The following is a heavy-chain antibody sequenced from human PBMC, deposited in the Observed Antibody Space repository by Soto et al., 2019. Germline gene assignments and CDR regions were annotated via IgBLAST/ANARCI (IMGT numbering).Heavy chain of an antibody. V-gene: IGHV1-3*01. CDR2: INAGNGNT. D-gene: IGHD4-17*01. CDR3: SRDFYGDSSYMDV. CDR1: GYTFTSYA. Sequence: ASVKVSCKASGYTFTSYAMHWVRQAPGQRLEWMGWINAGNGNTKYSKKFQGRATITRDTAASTADMELSSLRSEDIAVYYCSRDFYGDSSYMDVWGKGTTVTVSS. J-gene: IGHJ6*03.